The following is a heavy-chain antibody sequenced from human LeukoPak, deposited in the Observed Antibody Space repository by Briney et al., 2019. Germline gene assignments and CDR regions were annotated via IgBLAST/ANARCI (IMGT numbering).Heavy chain of an antibody. V-gene: IGHV4-39*01. CDR2: IYYSGST. D-gene: IGHD1-26*01. J-gene: IGHJ4*02. CDR3: AKSGGYGLIDY. Sequence: SETLSLTCTVSGGSISSSSYYWGWIRQPPGKGLEWIGSIYYSGSTYYNPSLKSRVTISVDTSNNQFSLKLTSVTAADTAVYYCAKSGGYGLIDYWGQGTLVTVSS. CDR1: GGSISSSSYY.